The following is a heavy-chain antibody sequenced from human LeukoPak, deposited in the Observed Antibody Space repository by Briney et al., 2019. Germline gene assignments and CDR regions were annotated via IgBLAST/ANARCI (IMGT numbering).Heavy chain of an antibody. V-gene: IGHV3-7*01. D-gene: IGHD3-10*01. CDR2: IKQDGSEK. CDR1: GFTFSSYW. CDR3: ARVSDGSGSYWDYFDY. Sequence: GGSLRLSCAASGFTFSSYWMSWVRQAPGKGLEWVANIKQDGSEKYYVDSVKGRFTISRDNAKNSLYLQMNSLRAEDTAVYYCARVSDGSGSYWDYFDYWGQGTLVTVSS. J-gene: IGHJ4*02.